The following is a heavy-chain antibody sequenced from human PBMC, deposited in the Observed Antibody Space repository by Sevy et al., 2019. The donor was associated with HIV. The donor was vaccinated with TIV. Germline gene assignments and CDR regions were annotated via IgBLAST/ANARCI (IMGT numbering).Heavy chain of an antibody. CDR1: GFTFSDYY. CDR2: ISSSGSTI. D-gene: IGHD3-22*01. Sequence: GGSLRLSCAASGFTFSDYYMSWIRQAPGKGLEWVSYISSSGSTIYYADSVKGRFTISRDNAKNSLYLQMNSLRAEDTAVYYCARIRGGLTMIVVAPYYFDYWGQGTLVTVSS. V-gene: IGHV3-11*01. CDR3: ARIRGGLTMIVVAPYYFDY. J-gene: IGHJ4*02.